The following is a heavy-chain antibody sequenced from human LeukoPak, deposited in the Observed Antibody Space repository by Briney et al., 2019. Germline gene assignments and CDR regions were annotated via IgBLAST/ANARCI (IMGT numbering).Heavy chain of an antibody. D-gene: IGHD3-10*01. V-gene: IGHV3-23*01. CDR2: ISGSGGST. J-gene: IGHJ5*02. CDR1: GFTFSSYA. Sequence: PGGSLRLSCAASGFTFSSYAMSWVRQAPGKGLEWVSAISGSGGSTYYADSVKGRFTISRDNSKNTLYLQMNSLRAEDTAVYYCAKGLMVRGFERGDWFDPWGQGTLVTVSS. CDR3: AKGLMVRGFERGDWFDP.